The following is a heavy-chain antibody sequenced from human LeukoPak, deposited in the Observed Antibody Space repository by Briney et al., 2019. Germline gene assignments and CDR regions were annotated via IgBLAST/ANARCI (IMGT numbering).Heavy chain of an antibody. Sequence: PSETLSLTCTVSGGSISSSSYYWGWIRQPPGKGLEWIGSIYYSGSTYYNPSLKSRVTISVDTSKNQFSLKLSSVTAADTAVYYCARGWLNSSGYGNWFDPWGQGTLVTVSS. CDR1: GGSISSSSYY. CDR3: ARGWLNSSGYGNWFDP. J-gene: IGHJ5*02. D-gene: IGHD3-22*01. CDR2: IYYSGST. V-gene: IGHV4-39*07.